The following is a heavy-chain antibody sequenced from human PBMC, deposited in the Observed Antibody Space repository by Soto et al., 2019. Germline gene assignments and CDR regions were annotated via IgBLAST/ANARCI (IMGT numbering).Heavy chain of an antibody. Sequence: QVQLVQSGAEVKKPGASVKVSCKASGYTFTTYAIHWVRQAPGQRLEWMGWINAGYGNTKYSKKFQGRVTFTRDTSASTAYMELSSLRSEDTAVYYCAIGGGMVVPIDYWGQGTLVTVSS. CDR2: INAGYGNT. CDR1: GYTFTTYA. V-gene: IGHV1-3*01. CDR3: AIGGGMVVPIDY. J-gene: IGHJ4*02. D-gene: IGHD1-26*01.